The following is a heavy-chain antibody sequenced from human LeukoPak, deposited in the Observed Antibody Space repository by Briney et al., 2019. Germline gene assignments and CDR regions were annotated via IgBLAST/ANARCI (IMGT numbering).Heavy chain of an antibody. CDR3: ARVVVVVAAIDY. Sequence: GGSLRLSCEVSGFTFSSYHMNWVRQAPGKGLEWVSSIGSSGSYIYYADSLTGRFTISRDNAKNSLYLQMNSLRAEDTAVYYCARVVVVVAAIDYWGQGTLVTVSS. CDR1: GFTFSSYH. D-gene: IGHD2-15*01. J-gene: IGHJ4*02. V-gene: IGHV3-21*01. CDR2: IGSSGSYI.